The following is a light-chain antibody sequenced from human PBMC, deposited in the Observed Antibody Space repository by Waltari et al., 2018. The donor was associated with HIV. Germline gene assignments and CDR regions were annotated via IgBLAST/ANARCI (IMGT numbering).Light chain of an antibody. CDR1: QSLLYSSNSKNY. Sequence: DTVMTQSPASLIVSLGERATINCKSSQSLLYSSNSKNYLAWYQHKAGKPPKLLIYWASARESVVPDLFSGSGSGTDFTLTISSLQAEDVAVYYCQQYYNTPYTFGQGTTLEI. V-gene: IGKV4-1*01. J-gene: IGKJ2*01. CDR2: WAS. CDR3: QQYYNTPYT.